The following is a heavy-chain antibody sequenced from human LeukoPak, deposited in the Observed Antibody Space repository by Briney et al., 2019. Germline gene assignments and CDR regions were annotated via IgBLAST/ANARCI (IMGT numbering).Heavy chain of an antibody. CDR3: ARATQLNYYYYYMDV. D-gene: IGHD1-1*01. Sequence: PSETLSLTCTVSGGSISSSSYYWGWIRQPPGKGLEWIGSIYYSGSTYYNPSLKSRVTISVDTSKNQFSLKLSSVTAADTAVYYCARATQLNYYYYYMDVWGKGTTVTVSS. CDR2: IYYSGST. V-gene: IGHV4-39*07. CDR1: GGSISSSSYY. J-gene: IGHJ6*03.